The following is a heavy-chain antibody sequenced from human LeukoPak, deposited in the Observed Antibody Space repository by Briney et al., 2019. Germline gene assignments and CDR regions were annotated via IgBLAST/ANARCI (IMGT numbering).Heavy chain of an antibody. CDR1: GFTFSSYE. D-gene: IGHD6-19*01. Sequence: PGGSLRLSCAASGFTFSSYEMNWVRQAPGKGLEWVSYISSSGSTIYYADSVKGRFTISRDNSKNTLYLQMNSLRAEDTAVYYCAKDPKGSGWYRSLLAFDIWGQGTMVTVSS. J-gene: IGHJ3*02. CDR2: ISSSGSTI. V-gene: IGHV3-48*03. CDR3: AKDPKGSGWYRSLLAFDI.